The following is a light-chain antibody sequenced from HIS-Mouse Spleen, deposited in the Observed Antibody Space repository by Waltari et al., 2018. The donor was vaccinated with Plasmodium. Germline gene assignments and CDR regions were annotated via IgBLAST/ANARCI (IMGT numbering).Light chain of an antibody. J-gene: IGLJ3*02. CDR3: YSTDSSGNHRV. V-gene: IGLV3-10*01. Sequence: SYELTQPPSVSVSPGQTARSTCSGDALPKQYADWYQQKSGQAPVLVIYEDSKRPSGIPGRFSGSSSGTMATLTISGAQVEDEADYYCYSTDSSGNHRVFGGGTKLTVL. CDR2: EDS. CDR1: ALPKQY.